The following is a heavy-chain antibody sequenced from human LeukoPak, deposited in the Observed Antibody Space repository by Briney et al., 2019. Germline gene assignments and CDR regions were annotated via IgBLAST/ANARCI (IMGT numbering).Heavy chain of an antibody. V-gene: IGHV4-38-2*02. Sequence: GSLRLSCAASGFTFSDYYMSWIRQPPGKGLEWIGSIDYSGSTYHNPSLKSRITISVDTSKNQFSLKLSSVTAADTAVYYCARDRVYYMDVWGKGTTVTVSS. CDR2: IDYSGST. J-gene: IGHJ6*03. CDR1: GFTFSDYY. CDR3: ARDRVYYMDV.